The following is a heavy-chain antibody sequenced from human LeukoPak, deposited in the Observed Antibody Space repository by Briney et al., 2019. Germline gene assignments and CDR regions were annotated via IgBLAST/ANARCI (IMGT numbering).Heavy chain of an antibody. CDR2: ISWDGGST. D-gene: IGHD1-1*01. J-gene: IGHJ5*02. CDR3: AKGNWNDPSYNWFDP. Sequence: GGSLRLSCAASGFTFDDYAMHWVRQAPGKGLEWVSLISWDGGSTYYADSVKGRFTISRDNSKNSLYLQMNSLRAEDTALYYCAKGNWNDPSYNWFDPWGQGTLVTVSS. CDR1: GFTFDDYA. V-gene: IGHV3-43D*03.